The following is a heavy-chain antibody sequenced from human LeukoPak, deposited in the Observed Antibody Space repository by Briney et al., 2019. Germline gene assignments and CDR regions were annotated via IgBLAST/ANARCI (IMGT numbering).Heavy chain of an antibody. J-gene: IGHJ4*02. V-gene: IGHV1-69*13. Sequence: ASVKVSCKASGGTFSSYAISWVRQAPGQGLEWLGRIFPIFATANYAQKFQGRVTITADESTSTAYMELSSLRSEDTAVYYCARESGSYEAYFDYWGQGTLVTVSS. CDR3: ARESGSYEAYFDY. D-gene: IGHD1-26*01. CDR1: GGTFSSYA. CDR2: IFPIFATA.